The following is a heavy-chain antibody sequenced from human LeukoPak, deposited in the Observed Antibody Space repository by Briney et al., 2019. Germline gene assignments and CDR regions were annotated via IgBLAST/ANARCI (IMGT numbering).Heavy chain of an antibody. Sequence: ASVKVSCKASGYTFTGHYMNWVRQAPGQGLEWMGRINPDSGGTNYAQKFQGRVTMTRDTSISTAYMELSRLRSDDTAVYYCARSYYYDSSGYYTAFDIWGQGTMVTVSS. CDR3: ARSYYYDSSGYYTAFDI. J-gene: IGHJ3*02. D-gene: IGHD3-22*01. CDR2: INPDSGGT. V-gene: IGHV1-2*06. CDR1: GYTFTGHY.